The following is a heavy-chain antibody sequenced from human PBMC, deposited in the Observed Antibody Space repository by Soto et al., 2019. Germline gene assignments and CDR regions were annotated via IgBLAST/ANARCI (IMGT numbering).Heavy chain of an antibody. CDR2: ISWNSGSI. CDR3: AKDLRPTYYYGMDV. Sequence: EVQLVESGGGLVQPGRSLRLSCAASGFTFDDYAMHWVRQAPGKGLEWVSGISWNSGSIGYADSVKGRFTISRDNAKNSLYLQMNSLRAEDTALYYCAKDLRPTYYYGMDVWGQGTTVTVSS. J-gene: IGHJ6*02. V-gene: IGHV3-9*01. CDR1: GFTFDDYA. D-gene: IGHD1-1*01.